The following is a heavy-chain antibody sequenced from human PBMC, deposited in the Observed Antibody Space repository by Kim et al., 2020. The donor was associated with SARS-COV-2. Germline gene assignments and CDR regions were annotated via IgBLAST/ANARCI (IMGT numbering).Heavy chain of an antibody. CDR2: IYSGGST. D-gene: IGHD3-22*01. CDR1: GFTVSSNY. Sequence: GWSLRLSCAASGFTVSSNYMSWVRQAPGKGLEWVSVIYSGGSTYYADSVKGRFTISRDNSKNTLYLQMNSLRAEDTAVYYCARALLGGDSSGYPYWGQGTLVTVSS. J-gene: IGHJ4*02. V-gene: IGHV3-53*01. CDR3: ARALLGGDSSGYPY.